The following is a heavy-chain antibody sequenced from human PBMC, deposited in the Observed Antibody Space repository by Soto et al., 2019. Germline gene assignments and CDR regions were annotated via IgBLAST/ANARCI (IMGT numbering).Heavy chain of an antibody. CDR3: ARELTEDYDFWSGYTQRYYGMDV. J-gene: IGHJ6*02. CDR2: INPNSGGT. Sequence: ASVKVSCKASGYTFTGYYMHWVRQAPGQGLEWMGWINPNSGGTNYAQKFQGWVTMTRDTSISTAYMELSRLRSDDTAVYYCARELTEDYDFWSGYTQRYYGMDVWGQGTKVTVSS. D-gene: IGHD3-3*01. CDR1: GYTFTGYY. V-gene: IGHV1-2*04.